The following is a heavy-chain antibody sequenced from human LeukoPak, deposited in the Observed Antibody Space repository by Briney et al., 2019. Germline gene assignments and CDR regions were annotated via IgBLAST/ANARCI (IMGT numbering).Heavy chain of an antibody. Sequence: GGSLRLSCAASGFTFSNYIMHWVRQAPGKGLDWVAVILENGSNQYYADSVKGRFTISRDNSKNTLFLQMNGLRSEDTAMYYCARVQGGGYRTADYWGQGTLVTVSS. V-gene: IGHV3-30*04. CDR3: ARVQGGGYRTADY. CDR1: GFTFSNYI. J-gene: IGHJ4*02. D-gene: IGHD6-19*01. CDR2: ILENGSNQ.